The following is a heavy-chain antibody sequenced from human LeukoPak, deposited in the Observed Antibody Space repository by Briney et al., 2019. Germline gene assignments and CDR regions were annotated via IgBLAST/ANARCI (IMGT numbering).Heavy chain of an antibody. Sequence: SVKVSCKASGGTFSSYAISWVRQAPGQGLEWMGRIIPILGIANYAQKFQGRVAITADKSTSTAYMELSSLRSEDTAVYYCARGGITMVRGVIIPPLSWLDPWGQGTLVTVSS. J-gene: IGHJ5*02. D-gene: IGHD3-10*01. V-gene: IGHV1-69*04. CDR2: IIPILGIA. CDR1: GGTFSSYA. CDR3: ARGGITMVRGVIIPPLSWLDP.